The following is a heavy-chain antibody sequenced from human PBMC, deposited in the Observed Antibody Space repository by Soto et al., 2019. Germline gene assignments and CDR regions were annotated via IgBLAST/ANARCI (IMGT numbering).Heavy chain of an antibody. D-gene: IGHD3-22*01. CDR2: ISYSGST. CDR1: GGSITSTNYY. V-gene: IGHV4-39*02. CDR3: ASHLYDSSRHPFDY. J-gene: IGHJ4*02. Sequence: QLQLQESGPRLVKPSETLSLTCTVSGGSITSTNYYWDWIRQPPGKGLEWIGSISYSGSTYYNPSRTSRVHISAATSKHHFSLKLTSLTAADTSVYYCASHLYDSSRHPFDYWGQGTLVAVSS.